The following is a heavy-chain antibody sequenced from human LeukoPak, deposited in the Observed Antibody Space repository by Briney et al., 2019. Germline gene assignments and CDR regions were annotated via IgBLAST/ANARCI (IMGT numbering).Heavy chain of an antibody. CDR1: GDSVSSNSAA. CDR3: ARRAGYYDSSGYYYVGFFDY. J-gene: IGHJ4*02. Sequence: SQTLSLTCAISGDSVSSNSAAWNWIRQSPSRGLEWLGRTYYRSKWYNDYAVSVKSRITINPDTSKNQFSLKLSSVTAADTAFYYCARRAGYYDSSGYYYVGFFDYWGQGTLVTVSS. V-gene: IGHV6-1*01. D-gene: IGHD3-22*01. CDR2: TYYRSKWYN.